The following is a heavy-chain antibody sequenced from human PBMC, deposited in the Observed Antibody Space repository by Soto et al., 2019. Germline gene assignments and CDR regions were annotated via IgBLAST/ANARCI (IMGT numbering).Heavy chain of an antibody. CDR2: ISYDGSNK. D-gene: IGHD5-18*01. V-gene: IGHV3-30*18. CDR1: GFTFSSYG. Sequence: ESGGGVVQPGRSLRLSCAASGFTFSSYGMHWVRQAPGKGLEWVAVISYDGSNKYYADSVKGRFTISRDNSKNTLYLQMNSLRAEDTAVYYCAKAGYSYGSYYYGMDVW. CDR3: AKAGYSYGSYYYGMDV. J-gene: IGHJ6*01.